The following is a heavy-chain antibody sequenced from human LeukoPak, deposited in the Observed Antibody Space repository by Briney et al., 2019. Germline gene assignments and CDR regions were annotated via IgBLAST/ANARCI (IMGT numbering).Heavy chain of an antibody. CDR2: IYHSGST. CDR1: GGSISSSNW. J-gene: IGHJ4*02. Sequence: SETLSLTCAVSGGSISSSNWWSWVRQPPGKGLEWIGEIYHSGSTNYNPSLKSRVTISVDKSKNQFSLKLSSVTAADTAVYYCASGQLITTPTYSSPAFDYWGQGTLVTVSS. CDR3: ASGQLITTPTYSSPAFDY. D-gene: IGHD6-13*01. V-gene: IGHV4-4*02.